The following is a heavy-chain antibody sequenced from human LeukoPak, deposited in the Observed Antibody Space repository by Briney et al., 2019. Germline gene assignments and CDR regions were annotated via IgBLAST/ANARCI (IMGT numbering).Heavy chain of an antibody. J-gene: IGHJ5*02. Sequence: PSETLSLTCAVSGGSVSSGGYAWSWIRQPPGKGLEWIGYIYYRGMTYFNPSLKSRVSISVDTSKNQFSLKLSSVTAADTAVYYCARVMIAVAGIWLDPWGQGTLVTVSS. V-gene: IGHV4-30-4*07. CDR3: ARVMIAVAGIWLDP. D-gene: IGHD6-19*01. CDR2: IYYRGMT. CDR1: GGSVSSGGYA.